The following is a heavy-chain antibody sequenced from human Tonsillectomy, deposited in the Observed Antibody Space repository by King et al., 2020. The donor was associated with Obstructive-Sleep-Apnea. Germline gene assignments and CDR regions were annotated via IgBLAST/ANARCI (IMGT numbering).Heavy chain of an antibody. CDR1: GYNFNAYW. D-gene: IGHD6-13*01. CDR3: ARLWYFASRNSYGMDV. V-gene: IGHV5-51*01. Sequence: VQLVESGAEVKKPGESLKISCKGSGYNFNAYWIVWVRQMPGKGLEWMGIVFPGDSDIKYSPSFQGQVTISADKSITTAYLQWRSLKASDTAMYYCARLWYFASRNSYGMDVWGPGTTVTVSS. J-gene: IGHJ6*02. CDR2: VFPGDSDI.